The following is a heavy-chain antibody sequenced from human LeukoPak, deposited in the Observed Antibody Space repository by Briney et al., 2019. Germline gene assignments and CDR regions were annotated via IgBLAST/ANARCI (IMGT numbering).Heavy chain of an antibody. J-gene: IGHJ6*03. CDR3: AKDIGSGIVGAYYMDV. D-gene: IGHD1-26*01. Sequence: GGSLRLSCAASGFTFSSYAMHWVRQAPGKGLEWVAVISYDGSNKYYADSVKGRFTISRDNSKNTLYLQMNSLRAEDTAVYYCAKDIGSGIVGAYYMDVWGKGTTVTVSS. V-gene: IGHV3-30*04. CDR2: ISYDGSNK. CDR1: GFTFSSYA.